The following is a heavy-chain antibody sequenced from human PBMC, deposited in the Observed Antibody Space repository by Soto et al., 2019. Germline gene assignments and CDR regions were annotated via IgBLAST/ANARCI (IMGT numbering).Heavy chain of an antibody. CDR1: GFTFSSYS. D-gene: IGHD4-17*01. CDR2: ISSSSSTI. J-gene: IGHJ4*02. Sequence: GGSLRLSCAASGFTFSSYSMNWVRQAPGKGLEWVSYISSSSSTIYYADSVKGRFTISRDNAKNSLYLQMNSLRDEDTAVYYCAREKIGDYDAWYTFDYWGKATLATVAS. CDR3: AREKIGDYDAWYTFDY. V-gene: IGHV3-48*02.